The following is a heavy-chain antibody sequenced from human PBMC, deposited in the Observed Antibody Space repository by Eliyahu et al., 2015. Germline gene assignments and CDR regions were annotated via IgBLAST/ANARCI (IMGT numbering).Heavy chain of an antibody. Sequence: TFSSYAMHWVRQAPGKGLEWVAVISYDGSNKYYADSVKGRFTISRDNSKNTLYLQMNSLRAEDTAVYYCARGSGYDSSGYIDYWGQGTLVTVSS. CDR1: TFSSYA. V-gene: IGHV3-30-3*01. CDR3: ARGSGYDSSGYIDY. D-gene: IGHD3-22*01. CDR2: ISYDGSNK. J-gene: IGHJ4*02.